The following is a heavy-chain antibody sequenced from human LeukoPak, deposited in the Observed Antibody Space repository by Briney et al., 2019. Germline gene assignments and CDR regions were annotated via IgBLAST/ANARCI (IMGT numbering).Heavy chain of an antibody. CDR1: GYTFSGYY. J-gene: IGHJ4*02. D-gene: IGHD1-26*01. CDR2: INSNSGAR. Sequence: GASVEVSCKASGYTFSGYYMHWVRQAPGQGLESMGWINSNSGARNYAPKFQGRVTFSRDNSISTAYMELSSLRSDDTAIYYCARGRGGATTGFDHWGQGTLVTVSS. V-gene: IGHV1-2*02. CDR3: ARGRGGATTGFDH.